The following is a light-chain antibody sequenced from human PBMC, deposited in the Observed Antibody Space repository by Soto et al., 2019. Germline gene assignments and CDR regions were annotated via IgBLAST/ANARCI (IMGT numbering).Light chain of an antibody. CDR2: AAS. Sequence: DIQMTQSPSSVSASIGDRVTITCRASQGISTWLAWYQQKPGKAPKLLIYAASNLQGGVPSRFSGSGSGTDFTLTISSLQPGDSEIYFCQQANSFPRTCGQGTKLEI. J-gene: IGKJ2*02. CDR1: QGISTW. V-gene: IGKV1-12*01. CDR3: QQANSFPRT.